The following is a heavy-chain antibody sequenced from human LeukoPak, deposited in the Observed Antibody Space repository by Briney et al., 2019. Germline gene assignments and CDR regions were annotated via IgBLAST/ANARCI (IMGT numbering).Heavy chain of an antibody. CDR3: TRVPPEEVVVPAAGDC. J-gene: IGHJ4*02. V-gene: IGHV3-49*04. D-gene: IGHD2-2*01. CDR1: GFTFGDYA. CDR2: IRSKAYGGTT. Sequence: GGSLRLSCTASGFTFGDYAMSWVRQAPGKGLEWVGFIRSKAYGGTTEYAASVKGRFTISRDDSKSIAYLQMNSLKTEDTAVYYCTRVPPEEVVVPAAGDCWGQGTLVTVSS.